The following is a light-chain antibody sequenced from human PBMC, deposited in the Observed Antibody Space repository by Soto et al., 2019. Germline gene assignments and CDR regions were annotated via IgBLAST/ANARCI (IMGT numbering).Light chain of an antibody. V-gene: IGKV1-33*01. CDR3: QQSDNLPFT. CDR2: DAS. J-gene: IGKJ4*01. CDR1: QDITNY. Sequence: DIQMTQSPSSLSASVGDRVTMTCQATQDITNYLHWYQQKPGKAPKLLIHDASNLEAGVPSRFSGSGSGTDFTLTISSLQPEDFATYYCQQSDNLPFTFGWGTKVEIK.